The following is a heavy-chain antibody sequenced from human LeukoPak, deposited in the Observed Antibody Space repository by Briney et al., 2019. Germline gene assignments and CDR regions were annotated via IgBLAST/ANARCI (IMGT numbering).Heavy chain of an antibody. D-gene: IGHD1-26*01. CDR2: VYPDNSKT. CDR1: GYTFNIYW. CDR3: TRLSGGSALRNDAFHI. J-gene: IGHJ3*02. Sequence: GESLKISCMTSGYTFNIYWIAWVRQMPDEGLEWMGIVYPDNSKTIYSPTFQGQVTISADKSINTAYLQWSTLKASDTAIYYCTRLSGGSALRNDAFHIWGQGTMVTVSS. V-gene: IGHV5-51*01.